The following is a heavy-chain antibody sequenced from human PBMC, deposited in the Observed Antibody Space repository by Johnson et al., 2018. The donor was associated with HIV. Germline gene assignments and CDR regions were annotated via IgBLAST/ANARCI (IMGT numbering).Heavy chain of an antibody. CDR3: TTGHYYDSSGDAFDI. Sequence: QVQLVESGGGLVQPGGSLRLSCAASGFTFSSYDMHWVRQAPGKGLEWVAVISYDGSNEYYTDSVKGRFTISRDNSKNTLYLQMNSLKTEDTAVYYCTTGHYYDSSGDAFDIWGQGTMVTVSS. D-gene: IGHD3-22*01. V-gene: IGHV3-30-3*01. CDR2: ISYDGSNE. CDR1: GFTFSSYD. J-gene: IGHJ3*02.